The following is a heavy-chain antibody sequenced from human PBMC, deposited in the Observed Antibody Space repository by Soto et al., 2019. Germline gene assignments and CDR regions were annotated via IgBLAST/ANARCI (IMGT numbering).Heavy chain of an antibody. CDR3: AKTEFDYGPTYYYYYGMDV. CDR1: GVTFSSYA. Sequence: GGSLRISCAASGVTFSSYAMSWVRQAPGKGLEWVSAISGSGGSTYYADSLKGRFTISRDNSKNTLYLQMNSLRAEDTAVYYCAKTEFDYGPTYYYYYGMDVWGQGTTVTVSS. CDR2: ISGSGGST. V-gene: IGHV3-23*01. D-gene: IGHD4-17*01. J-gene: IGHJ6*02.